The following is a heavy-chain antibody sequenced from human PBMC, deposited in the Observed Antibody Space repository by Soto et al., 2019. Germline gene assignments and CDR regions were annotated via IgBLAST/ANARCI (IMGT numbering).Heavy chain of an antibody. CDR3: ARDPGYCSSTSCRRYFDY. V-gene: IGHV3-33*01. CDR1: GFTFSSYG. CDR2: IWYDGSNK. J-gene: IGHJ4*02. Sequence: GGSLRLSCAASGFTFSSYGMHLVRPAPGKGLEWVAVIWYDGSNKYYADSVKGRFTISRDNSKNTLYLQMNSLRAEDTAVYYCARDPGYCSSTSCRRYFDYWGQGTLVTVSS. D-gene: IGHD2-2*01.